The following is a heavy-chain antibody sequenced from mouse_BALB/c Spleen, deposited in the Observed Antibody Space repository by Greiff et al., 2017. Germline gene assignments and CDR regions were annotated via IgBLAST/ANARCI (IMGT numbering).Heavy chain of an antibody. D-gene: IGHD2-14*01. Sequence: QVQLKESGAELVRPGVSVKISCKGSGYTFTDYAMHWVKQSHAKSLEWIGVISTYYGDASYNQKFKGKATMTVDKSSSTAYMELARLTSEDSAIYYCARHRYDGYYYAMDYWGQGTSVTVSS. CDR3: ARHRYDGYYYAMDY. CDR2: ISTYYGDA. CDR1: GYTFTDYA. V-gene: IGHV1S137*01. J-gene: IGHJ4*01.